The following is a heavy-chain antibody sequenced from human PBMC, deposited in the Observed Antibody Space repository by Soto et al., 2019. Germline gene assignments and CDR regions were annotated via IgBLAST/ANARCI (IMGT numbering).Heavy chain of an antibody. CDR1: GGSISSSSYY. CDR2: FYYSGST. D-gene: IGHD1-26*01. CDR3: ARQEGALWQSTATNTAFDI. J-gene: IGHJ3*02. V-gene: IGHV4-39*01. Sequence: SETLSLTCTVSGGSISSSSYYWGWIRQPPGKGLEWIGSFYYSGSTYYNPSLKSRVTISVDTSKNQFSLKLSSVTAADTAVYYCARQEGALWQSTATNTAFDIWGQGTMVTVSS.